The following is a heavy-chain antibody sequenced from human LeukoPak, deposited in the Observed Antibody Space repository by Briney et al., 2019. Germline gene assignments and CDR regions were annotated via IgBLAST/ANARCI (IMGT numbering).Heavy chain of an antibody. V-gene: IGHV4-31*03. D-gene: IGHD3-22*01. CDR3: ARHAYYDSSGYSY. Sequence: SETLSLTCTVSGGSISSGGYYWSWIRQHPGKGLEWIGYIYYSGSTYYNPSLKSRVTISVDTSKNQFSLKLSSVTAADTAVYYCARHAYYDSSGYSYWGQGTLVTVSS. CDR2: IYYSGST. J-gene: IGHJ4*02. CDR1: GGSISSGGYY.